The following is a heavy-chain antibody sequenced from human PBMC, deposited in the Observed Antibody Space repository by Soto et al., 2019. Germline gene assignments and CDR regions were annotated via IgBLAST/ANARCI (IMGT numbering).Heavy chain of an antibody. V-gene: IGHV5-51*01. CDR2: IYPPDSNT. CDR3: ARLAYCGSDCFFDY. J-gene: IGHJ4*02. CDR1: GYTFTNDN. D-gene: IGHD2-21*02. Sequence: GESLKISCQYSGYTFTNDNIAWVRQMPGKGLEWMGIIYPPDSNTQYSPSLRGQVTFSVDRSISTAYLQWGSLKASDTAMYFCARLAYCGSDCFFDYWGQGTLVTVSS.